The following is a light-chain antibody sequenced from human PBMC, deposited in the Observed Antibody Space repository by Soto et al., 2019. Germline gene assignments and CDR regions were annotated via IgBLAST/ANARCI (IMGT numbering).Light chain of an antibody. V-gene: IGLV2-23*01. CDR1: SSDIGTYNL. Sequence: QSVLTQPASVSGSPGQSITISCTGTSSDIGTYNLVSWYQHYPGKAPKLMIYEGIKRPSGVPDRFSGSKSGNTASLTISGLQAEDEADYYCCSYAGIYSVVFGGGTKVTVL. J-gene: IGLJ2*01. CDR2: EGI. CDR3: CSYAGIYSVV.